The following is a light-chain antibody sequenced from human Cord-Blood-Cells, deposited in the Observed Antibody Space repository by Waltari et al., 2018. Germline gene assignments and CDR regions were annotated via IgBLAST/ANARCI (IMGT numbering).Light chain of an antibody. J-gene: IGKJ1*01. Sequence: DIQMPQSPSTLSASVGDRLTITCRASQGISSWLAWYQQKPGNAPKLLIYDASSSESGVPSRFSGSGSGTEFTLTISSLQPDDFATYYCQQYNSWTFGQGTKVEIK. CDR1: QGISSW. V-gene: IGKV1-5*01. CDR3: QQYNSWT. CDR2: DAS.